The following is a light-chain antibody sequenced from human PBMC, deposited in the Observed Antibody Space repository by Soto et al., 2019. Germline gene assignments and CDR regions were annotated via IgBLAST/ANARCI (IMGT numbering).Light chain of an antibody. CDR2: DVS. J-gene: IGLJ1*01. CDR3: SSYTSSSTLV. V-gene: IGLV2-14*01. Sequence: QSVLTQPASVSGSPGQSITISCTGPSSDVGGYNYVSWYQQHPGKAPKLMIYDVSNRPSGVSNRFSGSKSGNTASLTISGLQAEDEADYYCSSYTSSSTLVFGTGTKVTV. CDR1: SSDVGGYNY.